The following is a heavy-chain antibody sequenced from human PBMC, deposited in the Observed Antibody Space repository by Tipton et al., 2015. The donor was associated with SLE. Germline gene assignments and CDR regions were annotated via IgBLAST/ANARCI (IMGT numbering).Heavy chain of an antibody. Sequence: TLSLTCTVSDGSIRDYYWTWIRQPAGEGLEWIGRIYASGSTNYNPSLRSRAAMSVDTSKNQFSLKLSSVTAADTAVYYCARDSREGTGYYYYYYMDVWGKGTTVTVSS. CDR2: IYASGST. V-gene: IGHV4-4*07. CDR1: DGSIRDYY. D-gene: IGHD1-1*01. J-gene: IGHJ6*03. CDR3: ARDSREGTGYYYYYYMDV.